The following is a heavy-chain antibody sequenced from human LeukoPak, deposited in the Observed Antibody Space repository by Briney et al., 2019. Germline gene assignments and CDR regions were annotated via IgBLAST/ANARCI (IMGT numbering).Heavy chain of an antibody. D-gene: IGHD2-2*01. V-gene: IGHV4-34*01. CDR1: GGSFSGYY. CDR2: INHSGST. J-gene: IGHJ5*02. Sequence: SETLSLTCAVYGGSFSGYYWSWIRQPPGKGLEWIGEINHSGSTNYNPSLKSRVTISVDTSKNQFSLKLSSVTAADTAVYYCASTRYCSSTSCSTRWFDPWGQGTLVTVSS. CDR3: ASTRYCSSTSCSTRWFDP.